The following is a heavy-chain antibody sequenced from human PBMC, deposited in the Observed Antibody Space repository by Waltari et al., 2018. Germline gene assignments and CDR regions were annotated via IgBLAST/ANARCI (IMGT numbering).Heavy chain of an antibody. CDR3: ARLVYYDYIWGSYRPASFGY. D-gene: IGHD3-16*02. CDR2: INPNSGGT. J-gene: IGHJ4*02. Sequence: QVQLVQSGAEVKKPGASVKVSCKASGYTFTGYYMHWVRQAPGQGLEWMGRINPNSGGTNYAQKFQGRVTMTRDTSISTAYMELSRVRSDDTGVYYCARLVYYDYIWGSYRPASFGYWGQGTLVTVSS. CDR1: GYTFTGYY. V-gene: IGHV1-2*05.